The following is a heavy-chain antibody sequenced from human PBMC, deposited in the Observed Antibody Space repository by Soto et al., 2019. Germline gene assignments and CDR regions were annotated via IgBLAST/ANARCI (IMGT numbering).Heavy chain of an antibody. CDR1: GFIIGTNG. CDR3: AGHGGFSY. D-gene: IGHD4-17*01. V-gene: IGHV3-23*01. J-gene: IGHJ4*02. CDR2: IYHTGDT. Sequence: EVQLSESGGGLVKPGGSLRLSCAATGFIIGTNGMDWVRQAPGKGLEWVSSIYHTGDTNYADSLKGRFTISRDNSKNTLYLQMNSLRVEDTALYYCAGHGGFSYLGQGTLVTVSS.